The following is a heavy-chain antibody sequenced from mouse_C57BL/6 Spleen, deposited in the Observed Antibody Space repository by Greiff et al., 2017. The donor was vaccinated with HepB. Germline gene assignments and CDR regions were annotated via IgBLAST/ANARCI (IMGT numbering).Heavy chain of an antibody. J-gene: IGHJ3*01. CDR1: GYAFSSYW. V-gene: IGHV1-80*01. CDR3: ARRGRDYDGFAY. CDR2: IYPGDGDT. D-gene: IGHD2-4*01. Sequence: QVQLKQSGAELVKPGASVKISCKASGYAFSSYWMNWVKQRPGKGLEWIGQIYPGDGDTNYNGKFKGKATLTADKSSSTAYMQLSSLTSEDSAVYFCARRGRDYDGFAYWGQGTLVTVSA.